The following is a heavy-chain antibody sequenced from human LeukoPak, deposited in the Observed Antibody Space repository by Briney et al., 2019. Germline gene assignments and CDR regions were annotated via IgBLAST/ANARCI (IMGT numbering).Heavy chain of an antibody. D-gene: IGHD3-22*01. CDR1: GGSISSGGYS. CDR2: IYHSGST. J-gene: IGHJ4*02. Sequence: SGTLSLTCAVSGGSISSGGYSWSWIRQPPGKGLEWIGYIYHSGSTYYNPSLKSRVTISVDRSKNQFSLKLSSVTAADTAVYYCARATRYYYDSSGYYYYFDYWGQGTLVTVSS. V-gene: IGHV4-30-2*01. CDR3: ARATRYYYDSSGYYYYFDY.